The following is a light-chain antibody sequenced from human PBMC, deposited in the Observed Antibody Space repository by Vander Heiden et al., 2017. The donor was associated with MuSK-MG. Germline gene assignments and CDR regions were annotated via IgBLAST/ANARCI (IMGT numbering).Light chain of an antibody. CDR3: QHDNNWHPT. J-gene: IGKJ1*01. V-gene: IGKV3-15*01. CDR2: GAS. CDR1: QGVSSN. Sequence: EIVMTQSPATLSVSPGERATLSCRASQGVSSNLAWYQQKPGQAPRLLIYGASTRATDIPARTDFTLTISSLQSEDFAVYFCQHDNNWHPTFGQGTTVEIK.